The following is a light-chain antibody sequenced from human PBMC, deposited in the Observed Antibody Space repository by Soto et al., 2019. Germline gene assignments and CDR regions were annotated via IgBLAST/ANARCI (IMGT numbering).Light chain of an antibody. CDR1: QGISSY. J-gene: IGKJ4*01. CDR2: AAS. Sequence: ASPGDSVTITCRASQGISSYLAWYQQKPGKAPKLLIYAASTLQSGVPSRFSGSGSGTDFTLTISCLQSEDFATYYCQQYYSYPLTFGGGTKVDI. CDR3: QQYYSYPLT. V-gene: IGKV1-8*01.